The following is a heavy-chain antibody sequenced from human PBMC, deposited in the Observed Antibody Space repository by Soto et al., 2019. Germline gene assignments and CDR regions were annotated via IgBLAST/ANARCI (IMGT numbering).Heavy chain of an antibody. V-gene: IGHV3-53*01. CDR3: VVEDLGMEV. J-gene: IGHJ6*02. CDR1: GFTVSTNC. CDR2: IYSNGNT. Sequence: GGSVRLSCAASGFTVSTNCRTWVRQTPGKGLEWVSIIYSNGNTYYADSVKGRFTISRDNSKNTLYLQMDSLRVDDTAVYYCVVEDLGMEVWGQGTTVTVSS. D-gene: IGHD2-15*01.